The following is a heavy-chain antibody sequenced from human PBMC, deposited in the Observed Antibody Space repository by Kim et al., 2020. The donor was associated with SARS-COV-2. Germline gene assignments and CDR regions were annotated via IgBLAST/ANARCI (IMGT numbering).Heavy chain of an antibody. CDR2: ISGRGDVT. V-gene: IGHV3-23*01. CDR3: VKSTISIYSTSWYGEFGD. D-gene: IGHD6-13*01. Sequence: GGSLRLACAASGFTFGSYAMNWVRQAPGKGLEWVSAISGRGDVTYYADSVKGRCTMSRDNFNNTVYMQMNSLRAEDTAVYYSVKSTISIYSTSWYGEFGDWGQGTQVTVSS. J-gene: IGHJ4*02. CDR1: GFTFGSYA.